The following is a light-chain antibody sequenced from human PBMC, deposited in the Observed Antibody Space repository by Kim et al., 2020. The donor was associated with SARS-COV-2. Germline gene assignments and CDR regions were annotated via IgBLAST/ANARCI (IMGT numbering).Light chain of an antibody. CDR2: YDS. CDR1: NIGTNS. V-gene: IGLV3-21*04. CDR3: QVWDSLSNHQVE. J-gene: IGLJ2*01. Sequence: PGETAKTTCGRDNIGTNSVHQYQPRQGQAPLLVISYDSDRPSGIPERFSASNSGNTATLTISRVEAGDEADYYCQVWDSLSNHQVEFGGGTQLTVL.